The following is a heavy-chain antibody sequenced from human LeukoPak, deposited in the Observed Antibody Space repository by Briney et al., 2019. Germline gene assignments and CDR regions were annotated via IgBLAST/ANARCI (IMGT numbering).Heavy chain of an antibody. V-gene: IGHV4-31*03. Sequence: PSETLSLTCTVSGGSISSGGSYWRWIRQHPGKGLEWIGFIYYSGSTYSNPSLKSRVTVSIDTSKNQFSLKLSSVTAADTAIYYCARGSAGSGSYRVNWFDPWGQGTLVTVSS. CDR2: IYYSGST. J-gene: IGHJ5*02. CDR1: GGSISSGGSY. CDR3: ARGSAGSGSYRVNWFDP. D-gene: IGHD3-10*01.